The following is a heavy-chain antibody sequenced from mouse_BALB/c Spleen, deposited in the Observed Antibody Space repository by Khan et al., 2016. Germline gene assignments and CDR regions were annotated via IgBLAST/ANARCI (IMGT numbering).Heavy chain of an antibody. J-gene: IGHJ4*01. Sequence: VQLKESGPGLVAPSQSLSITCTVSGFSLIAYGVNWVRQPPGKSLEWLGMIWGDGTTDYNSALKSRLNITKDNSKSQVFLKMNSLQTDDTARYXCARDGWGYYAMDYWGQGTSVTVSS. V-gene: IGHV2-6-7*01. CDR2: IWGDGTT. D-gene: IGHD2-2*01. CDR3: ARDGWGYYAMDY. CDR1: GFSLIAYG.